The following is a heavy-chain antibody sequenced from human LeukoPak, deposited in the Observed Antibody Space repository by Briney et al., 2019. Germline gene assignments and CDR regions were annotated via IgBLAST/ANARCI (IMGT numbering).Heavy chain of an antibody. D-gene: IGHD3-10*01. J-gene: IGHJ4*02. V-gene: IGHV4-34*01. CDR2: INHSGST. CDR3: AGAGKGELFS. Sequence: SETLSLTCAVYGGSFSGYYWSWIRQPPGKGLEWIGEINHSGSTNYNPSLKSRVTISVDTSKNQFSLKLSSVTAADTAVYYCAGAGKGELFSWGQGTLVTVSS. CDR1: GGSFSGYY.